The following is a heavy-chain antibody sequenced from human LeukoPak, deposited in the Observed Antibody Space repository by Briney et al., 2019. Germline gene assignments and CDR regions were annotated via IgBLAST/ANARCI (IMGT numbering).Heavy chain of an antibody. Sequence: GGSLRLSCAASGFTFSSCAMSWVRQAPGEGLEWVSLISGSGDSRYYADSVKDRFTISRDNAKNTLWLQMNSLRAEDTAVYYCAKGVTTVRIYYHDMDVWGQGTTVTVSS. J-gene: IGHJ6*02. V-gene: IGHV3-23*01. D-gene: IGHD4-17*01. CDR3: AKGVTTVRIYYHDMDV. CDR1: GFTFSSCA. CDR2: ISGSGDSR.